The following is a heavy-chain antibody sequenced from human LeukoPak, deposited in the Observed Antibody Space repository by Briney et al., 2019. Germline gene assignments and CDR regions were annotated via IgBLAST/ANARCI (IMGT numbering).Heavy chain of an antibody. J-gene: IGHJ5*02. D-gene: IGHD3-22*01. Sequence: PSETLSLTCTASGGSISSGEYYWSWIRQPPGKGLEWLAYMYYSGSTYYNPSLKCRVPMSADTSKSQLSLKLSSVTAADTAVYYCARPYYYDSRIDPWGQGILVTVSS. CDR2: MYYSGST. CDR3: ARPYYYDSRIDP. CDR1: GGSISSGEYY. V-gene: IGHV4-30-4*01.